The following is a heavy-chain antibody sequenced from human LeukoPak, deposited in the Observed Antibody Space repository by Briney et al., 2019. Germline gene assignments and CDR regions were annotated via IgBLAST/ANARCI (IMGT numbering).Heavy chain of an antibody. V-gene: IGHV4-34*01. CDR2: INHSGST. Sequence: SETLSLTCAVYGGSFSGYYWSWIRQPPGKGVERIGEINHSGSTNYNPSLKSRVTISVDTSKNQFSLKLSSVTAADTAVYYCARGRNYGYWGQGTLVTVSS. J-gene: IGHJ4*02. D-gene: IGHD4-11*01. CDR3: ARGRNYGY. CDR1: GGSFSGYY.